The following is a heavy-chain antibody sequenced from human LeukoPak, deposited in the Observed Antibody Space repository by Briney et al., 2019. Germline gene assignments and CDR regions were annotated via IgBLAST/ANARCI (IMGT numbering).Heavy chain of an antibody. Sequence: GGSLRLSCAASGFTFSSHAMSWVRQAPGKGLEWVSAINDGGDNKQYTDSVKGRFTISRDNSKNTVYLQMDNLRAEDSAMYYCAKAHSISWPYAFDSWGQGTLVTVSS. CDR1: GFTFSSHA. CDR3: AKAHSISWPYAFDS. V-gene: IGHV3-23*01. D-gene: IGHD6-13*01. CDR2: INDGGDNK. J-gene: IGHJ4*02.